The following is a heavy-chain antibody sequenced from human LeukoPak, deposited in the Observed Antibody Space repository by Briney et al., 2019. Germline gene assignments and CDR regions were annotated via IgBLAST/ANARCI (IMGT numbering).Heavy chain of an antibody. D-gene: IGHD3-22*01. V-gene: IGHV1-2*02. CDR2: INPNSGGT. CDR3: ARALDEYYYDSSGYSPYFDY. J-gene: IGHJ4*02. CDR1: GYTFTGYY. Sequence: ASVKVSCKASGYTFTGYYMHWVRQAPGQGLEWMGWINPNSGGTNYAQKFQGRVTMTRDTSISTAYMELSRLRSDDTAVYYCARALDEYYYDSSGYSPYFDYWAREPWSPSPQ.